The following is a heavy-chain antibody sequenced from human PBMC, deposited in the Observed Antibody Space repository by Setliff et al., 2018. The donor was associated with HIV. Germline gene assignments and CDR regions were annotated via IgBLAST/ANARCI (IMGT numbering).Heavy chain of an antibody. D-gene: IGHD3-10*01. CDR1: GGSINSGGYY. Sequence: KTSETLSLTCTVSGGSINSGGYYWVWIRQPALKGLEWIGRIYTSGLTNYNPSLKSRVTISVDPSKNQVSLKLSSVTASDTAVYYCARARYIVIRGDAGMDVWGPGTTVTVSS. J-gene: IGHJ6*02. CDR2: IYTSGLT. CDR3: ARARYIVIRGDAGMDV. V-gene: IGHV4-61*02.